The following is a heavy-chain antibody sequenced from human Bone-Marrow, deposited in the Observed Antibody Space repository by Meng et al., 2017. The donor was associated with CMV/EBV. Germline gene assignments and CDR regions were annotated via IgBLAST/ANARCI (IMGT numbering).Heavy chain of an antibody. CDR3: ARDLADYDFWSGPPGDY. J-gene: IGHJ4*02. CDR2: ISAYNGNT. Sequence: ASVKVSCKASGYTFTSYGISWVRQAPGQGLEWMGWISAYNGNTNYAQKLQGRVTMTTDTSTSTAYMELRSLRSDDTAVYYCARDLADYDFWSGPPGDYWGQGTLVTFYS. D-gene: IGHD3-3*01. CDR1: GYTFTSYG. V-gene: IGHV1-18*01.